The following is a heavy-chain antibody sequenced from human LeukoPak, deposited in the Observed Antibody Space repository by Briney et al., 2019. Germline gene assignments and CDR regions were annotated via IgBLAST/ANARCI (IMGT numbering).Heavy chain of an antibody. V-gene: IGHV4-61*02. CDR1: GNSISSGDNY. CDR2: IYTSGST. CDR3: ARVGYYGSDY. J-gene: IGHJ4*02. D-gene: IGHD3-10*01. Sequence: SETLSLTRTVSGNSISSGDNYWSWIRQPAWKGLEWIGRIYTSGSTNYNPSLKSRVTMSVDTSKNQFSLKLSSVTAADTAVYYCARVGYYGSDYWGQGTLVTVSS.